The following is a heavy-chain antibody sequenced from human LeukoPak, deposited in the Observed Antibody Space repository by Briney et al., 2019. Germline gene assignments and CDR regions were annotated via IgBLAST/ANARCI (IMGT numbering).Heavy chain of an antibody. D-gene: IGHD4-17*01. V-gene: IGHV3-9*01. Sequence: SLRLSCAASGFTFDDYAMHWVRQAPGKGLEWVSGISWNSGSIGYADSVKGRFTISRDNAKNSLYLQMNSLRAEDTALYYCAKFYSDYGDTDDYWGQGTLVTVSS. CDR1: GFTFDDYA. J-gene: IGHJ4*02. CDR3: AKFYSDYGDTDDY. CDR2: ISWNSGSI.